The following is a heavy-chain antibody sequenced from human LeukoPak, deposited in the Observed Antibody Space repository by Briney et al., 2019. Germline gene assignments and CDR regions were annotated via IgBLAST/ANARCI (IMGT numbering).Heavy chain of an antibody. J-gene: IGHJ5*02. CDR2: IYWNDDK. CDR1: GFSLSTSGVG. D-gene: IGHD2-15*01. CDR3: ARDCSGGSCYIWGWFDP. V-gene: IGHV2-5*01. Sequence: SGPTLVNPTQTLTLTCTFSGFSLSTSGVGVGWIRQPPGKALERLALIYWNDDKRYSPSLKSRLTITKDTSKNQVVLTMTNMDPVDTATYCCARDCSGGSCYIWGWFDPWGQGTLVIVSS.